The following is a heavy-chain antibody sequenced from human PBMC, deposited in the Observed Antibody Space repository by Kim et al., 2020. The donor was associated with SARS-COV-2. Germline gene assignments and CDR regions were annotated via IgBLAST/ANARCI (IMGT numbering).Heavy chain of an antibody. J-gene: IGHJ4*02. Sequence: ASVKVSCKASGYTFKTYPIHWLRQAPGQTLEWMGWVNAANDQTKYSQKFQGRITISRDTSANTAYMELSSLTTKDTAFYYCVRDMNPTVYDYWGQGTRGTVSS. D-gene: IGHD4-4*01. CDR2: VNAANDQT. V-gene: IGHV1-3*01. CDR1: GYTFKTYP. CDR3: VRDMNPTVYDY.